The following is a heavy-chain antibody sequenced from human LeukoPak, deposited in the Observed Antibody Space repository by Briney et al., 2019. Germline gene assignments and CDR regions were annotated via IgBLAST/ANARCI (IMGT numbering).Heavy chain of an antibody. Sequence: GESLKISCKGSGYNFNTYWVAWVRQLPGKGLEWMGIIYPGDSDTRYSPSFQGQVTISADKSISTAYLQWSSLKASDTAMYYCAVMVRGDQGNWFDPWGQGTLVTVSS. CDR1: GYNFNTYW. V-gene: IGHV5-51*01. CDR3: AVMVRGDQGNWFDP. D-gene: IGHD3-10*01. CDR2: IYPGDSDT. J-gene: IGHJ5*02.